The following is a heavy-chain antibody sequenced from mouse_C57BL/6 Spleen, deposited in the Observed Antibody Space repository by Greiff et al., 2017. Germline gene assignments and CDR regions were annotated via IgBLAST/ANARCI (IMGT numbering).Heavy chain of an antibody. CDR2: IWGVGST. D-gene: IGHD1-1*01. V-gene: IGHV2-6*01. CDR3: ARANPYYYAMDC. Sequence: VMLVQPGPGLVAPSQSLSITCTVSGFSLTSYGVDWVRQSPGKGLEWLGVIWGVGSTNYNSALKSRQSISKDNSKSQVFLKMNSLQTDDTAMYYCARANPYYYAMDCWGQGASVTVSS. CDR1: GFSLTSYG. J-gene: IGHJ4*01.